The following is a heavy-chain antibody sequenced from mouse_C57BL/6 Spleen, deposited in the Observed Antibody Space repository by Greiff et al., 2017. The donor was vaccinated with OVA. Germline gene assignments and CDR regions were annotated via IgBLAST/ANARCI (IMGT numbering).Heavy chain of an antibody. CDR1: GYAFSSSW. CDR3: ERGGTGDY. J-gene: IGHJ2*01. V-gene: IGHV1-82*01. D-gene: IGHD3-3*01. Sequence: QVQLQQSGPELVKPGASVKISCKASGYAFSSSWMNWVKQRPGKGLEWIGRIYPGDGDTNYNGKFKGKATLTADKSSSTAYMQLSSLTSEDSAVYFCERGGTGDYWGQGTTLTVSS. CDR2: IYPGDGDT.